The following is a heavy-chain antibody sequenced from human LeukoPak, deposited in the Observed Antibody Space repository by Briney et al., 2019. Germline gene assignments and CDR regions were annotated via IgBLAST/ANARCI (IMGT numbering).Heavy chain of an antibody. CDR3: ARRYAGPVRTSDY. CDR2: IYYSGST. V-gene: IGHV4-39*01. Sequence: SETLSLTCTVSGGSISSSSYYWGWIRQPPGKGLEWIGSIYYSGSTYYNPSLKSRVTISVDTSKNQFSLKLSSVTAADTAVYYCARRYAGPVRTSDYWGQGTLVTVSS. D-gene: IGHD4-17*01. J-gene: IGHJ4*02. CDR1: GGSISSSSYY.